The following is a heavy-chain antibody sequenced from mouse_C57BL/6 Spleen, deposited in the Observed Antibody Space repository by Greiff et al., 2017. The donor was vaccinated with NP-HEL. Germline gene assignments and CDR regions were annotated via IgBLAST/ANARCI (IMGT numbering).Heavy chain of an antibody. V-gene: IGHV1-26*01. J-gene: IGHJ2*01. Sequence: EVQLQQSGPELVKPGASVKISCKASGYTFTDYYMNWVKQSHGKSLEWIGDINPNNGGTSYNQKFKGKATLTVDKSSSTAYMELRSLTSEDSAVYYCAREGGSNLDYWGQGTTLTVSS. CDR2: INPNNGGT. CDR1: GYTFTDYY. D-gene: IGHD1-1*01. CDR3: AREGGSNLDY.